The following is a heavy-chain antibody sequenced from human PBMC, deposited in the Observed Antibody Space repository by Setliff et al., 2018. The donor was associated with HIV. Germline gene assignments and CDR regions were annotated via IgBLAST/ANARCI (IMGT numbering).Heavy chain of an antibody. J-gene: IGHJ5*02. CDR3: ARDIQAAGTGWFDP. CDR1: GYSISSGYY. V-gene: IGHV4-38-2*02. CDR2: IYHSGST. D-gene: IGHD6-13*01. Sequence: SETLSLTCAVSGYSISSGYYWGWIRQPPGKGLEWIGSIYHSGSTYYNPSLKSQVTISLDTSKNQFSLKLSSVTAADTAVYYCARDIQAAGTGWFDPWGQGTLVTVSS.